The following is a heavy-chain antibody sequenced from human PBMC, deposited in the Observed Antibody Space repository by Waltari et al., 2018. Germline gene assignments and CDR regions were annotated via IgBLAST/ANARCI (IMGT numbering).Heavy chain of an antibody. CDR2: IIPILGIA. Sequence: QVQLVQSGAEVKKPGSSVKVSCKASGGTFSSYAISWVRQAPGQGLEWMGRIIPILGIANYAQKFQGRVTITADKSTSTAYMELSSLRSEDTAVYYCASSTYYYDSSGYYRDYWGQGTLVTVSS. D-gene: IGHD3-22*01. V-gene: IGHV1-69*04. CDR1: GGTFSSYA. CDR3: ASSTYYYDSSGYYRDY. J-gene: IGHJ4*02.